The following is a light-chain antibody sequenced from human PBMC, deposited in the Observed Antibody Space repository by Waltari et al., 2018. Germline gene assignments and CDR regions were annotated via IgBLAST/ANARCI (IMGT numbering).Light chain of an antibody. CDR1: ALPKKY. Sequence: SYELTQPPSVSVSPGQTARITCSGDALPKKYAYWYQQKPGQAPVLVIYKGSERPSGIPARFSGSSSGTTVTLTISGVQADDEADYYCQSADSSGNTYVFGIGTKVTVL. CDR3: QSADSSGNTYV. CDR2: KGS. J-gene: IGLJ1*01. V-gene: IGLV3-25*02.